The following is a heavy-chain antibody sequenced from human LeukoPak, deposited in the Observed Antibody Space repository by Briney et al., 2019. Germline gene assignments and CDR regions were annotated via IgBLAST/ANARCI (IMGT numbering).Heavy chain of an antibody. V-gene: IGHV6-1*01. CDR2: TYYRSKWYY. D-gene: IGHD4-17*01. Sequence: SQTLSLTCAISGDSVSSNSDAWNWIRQSPSRGLEWLGRTYYRSKWYYDYALSVKSRITINPDTSKNQFSLQLNSVTPEDTAGYCCARYGDGWFDPWGQGTLVTVSS. CDR3: ARYGDGWFDP. J-gene: IGHJ5*02. CDR1: GDSVSSNSDA.